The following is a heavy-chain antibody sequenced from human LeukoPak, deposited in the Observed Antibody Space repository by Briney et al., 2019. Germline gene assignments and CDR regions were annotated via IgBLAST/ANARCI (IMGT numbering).Heavy chain of an antibody. V-gene: IGHV3-21*01. Sequence: GGSLRLSCAASGFTFSSYSMNWVRQAPGKGLEWVSSISSSSSYIYYADSVKGRFTISRDNAKNSLYLQMDSPRAEDTAVYYCARDRWAAGKLIVTGANWFDPWGQGTLVTVSS. CDR2: ISSSSSYI. J-gene: IGHJ5*02. CDR1: GFTFSSYS. D-gene: IGHD6-13*01. CDR3: ARDRWAAGKLIVTGANWFDP.